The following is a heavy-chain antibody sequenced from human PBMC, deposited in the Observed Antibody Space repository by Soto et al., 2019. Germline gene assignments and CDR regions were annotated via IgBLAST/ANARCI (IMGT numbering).Heavy chain of an antibody. CDR2: ISYDGSNK. J-gene: IGHJ6*02. Sequence: PGGSLRLSCAASGFTFSSYGMHWVRQAPGKGLEWVAVISYDGSNKYYADSVKGRFTISRDNSKNTLYLQMNSLRAEDTAVYYCAKDLFEMNPGIAAAVYYYYYGMDVWGQGTTVTVSS. CDR3: AKDLFEMNPGIAAAVYYYYYGMDV. D-gene: IGHD6-13*01. V-gene: IGHV3-30*18. CDR1: GFTFSSYG.